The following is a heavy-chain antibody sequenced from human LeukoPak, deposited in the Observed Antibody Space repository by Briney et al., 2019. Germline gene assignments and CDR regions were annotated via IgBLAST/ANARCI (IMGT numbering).Heavy chain of an antibody. D-gene: IGHD2-21*01. J-gene: IGHJ4*02. Sequence: SETLSHTCTVSGGSISSYYWSWIRQPPGKGLEWIGYIYYSGSTNYNPSLKSRVTISVDTSKNQFPLKLSSVTAADTAVYYCARESNSKGYFDYWGQGTLVTVSS. V-gene: IGHV4-59*01. CDR3: ARESNSKGYFDY. CDR2: IYYSGST. CDR1: GGSISSYY.